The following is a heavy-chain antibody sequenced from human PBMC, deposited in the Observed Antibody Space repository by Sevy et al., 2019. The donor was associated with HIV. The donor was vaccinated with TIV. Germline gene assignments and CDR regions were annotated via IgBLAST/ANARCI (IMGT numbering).Heavy chain of an antibody. J-gene: IGHJ6*02. V-gene: IGHV3-33*08. CDR1: GFTFSSYG. Sequence: GGSLRLSCAASGFTFSSYGMHWVRQAPGKGLEWVALIWYDGSNTSYADSVKGRFSISRDISKNTLYLQMNSLRAEDTAVYYCARGKAALPGYYYGMDVWGQGTTVTVSS. D-gene: IGHD6-6*01. CDR3: ARGKAALPGYYYGMDV. CDR2: IWYDGSNT.